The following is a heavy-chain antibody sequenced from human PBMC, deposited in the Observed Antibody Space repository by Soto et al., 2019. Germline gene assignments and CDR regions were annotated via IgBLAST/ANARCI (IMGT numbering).Heavy chain of an antibody. J-gene: IGHJ4*02. CDR3: VRTRGGEGNFDY. CDR2: SRNKANRYTT. V-gene: IGHV3-72*01. D-gene: IGHD3-16*01. CDR1: GFTFRDHY. Sequence: PGGSLRLSCTASGFTFRDHYMDWVRQAPGKGLEWVGRSRNKANRYTTEYAASVRGRFTISRDESQSSLFLQMNSLKTEDTAVYYCVRTRGGEGNFDYWGQGTLVTVSS.